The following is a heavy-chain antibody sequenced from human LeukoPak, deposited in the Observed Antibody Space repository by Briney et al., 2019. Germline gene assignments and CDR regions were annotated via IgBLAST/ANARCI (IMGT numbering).Heavy chain of an antibody. J-gene: IGHJ4*02. V-gene: IGHV3-7*04. CDR2: IHPEGNEK. CDR1: GFTFSNFW. Sequence: GGSLRLSCAVSGFTFSNFWMRWVRQAPGRGLEWVANIHPEGNEKYHVESVKGRFTISRDNAKNSLFLQMNGLRVEDTAVYCCARGDAFSGDHWGQGTLVTVSS. CDR3: ARGDAFSGDH.